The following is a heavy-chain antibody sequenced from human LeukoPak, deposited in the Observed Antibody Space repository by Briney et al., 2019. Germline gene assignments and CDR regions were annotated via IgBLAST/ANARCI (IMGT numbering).Heavy chain of an antibody. CDR2: IGSGGST. D-gene: IGHD3-16*01. V-gene: IGHV3-23*01. Sequence: GGSLRLSCAASGFTFSSYALSWVHQAPGKGLEWVSTIGSGGSTYYADSVKGRFTISRDNSKNTLYLQMNSLRAEDTAVYYCAKEPIGGGYFDYWGQGTLVTVSS. J-gene: IGHJ4*02. CDR1: GFTFSSYA. CDR3: AKEPIGGGYFDY.